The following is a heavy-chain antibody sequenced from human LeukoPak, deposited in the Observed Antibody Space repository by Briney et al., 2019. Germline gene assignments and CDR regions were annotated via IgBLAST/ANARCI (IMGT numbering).Heavy chain of an antibody. D-gene: IGHD2-2*02. CDR2: IRYDGSNK. J-gene: IGHJ4*02. V-gene: IGHV3-30*02. Sequence: GRSLRLSCAASGFTFSNSGMHWVRQAPGQGLEWVAFIRYDGSNKYYMDSVKGRFTISRDNSNNTLFLQMNSLRLEDTAVYYCASQYCSSTSCCTEVNDYWGQGTLVTVSS. CDR3: ASQYCSSTSCCTEVNDY. CDR1: GFTFSNSG.